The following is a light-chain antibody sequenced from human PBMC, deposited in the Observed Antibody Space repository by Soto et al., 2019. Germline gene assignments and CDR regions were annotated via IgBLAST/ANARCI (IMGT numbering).Light chain of an antibody. Sequence: QSVLTQPAAVSGSPGQSITISCTGTSSDVGGYNYVSWYQQHPGKAPKLMIYEVSNRPSGVSFRFSGSKSGNTASLTISGLPAEDEADYYCSSYTRRTTYVFGTGTKVTVL. CDR2: EVS. CDR3: SSYTRRTTYV. J-gene: IGLJ1*01. CDR1: SSDVGGYNY. V-gene: IGLV2-14*01.